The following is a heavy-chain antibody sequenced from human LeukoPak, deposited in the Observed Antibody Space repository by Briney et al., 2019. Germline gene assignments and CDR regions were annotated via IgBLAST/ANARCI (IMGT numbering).Heavy chain of an antibody. Sequence: SXTLSLTCTVSGGSISSYYWSWIRQPPGKGLEWIGSISHGGSTHYNASLKSRVTIPLETSKNQFSLNLKSVTAAETAVYYCARQADVPPAIGYFDYWGQGTLVTVSS. J-gene: IGHJ4*02. CDR3: ARQADVPPAIGYFDY. CDR1: GGSISSYY. V-gene: IGHV4-59*08. CDR2: ISHGGST. D-gene: IGHD2-2*01.